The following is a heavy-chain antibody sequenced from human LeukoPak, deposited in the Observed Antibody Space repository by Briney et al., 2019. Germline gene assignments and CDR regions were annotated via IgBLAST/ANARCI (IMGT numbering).Heavy chain of an antibody. D-gene: IGHD1-26*01. Sequence: ASVKVSCKASGYTFTGYYMHWVRQAPGQGLEWMGWINPNSGGTNYAQKFQGRVTMTRDTSIDTAYMELSGLTSEDTAVYYCTRGSLSGSSRDYWGQGALVTVSS. CDR1: GYTFTGYY. V-gene: IGHV1-2*02. J-gene: IGHJ4*02. CDR3: TRGSLSGSSRDY. CDR2: INPNSGGT.